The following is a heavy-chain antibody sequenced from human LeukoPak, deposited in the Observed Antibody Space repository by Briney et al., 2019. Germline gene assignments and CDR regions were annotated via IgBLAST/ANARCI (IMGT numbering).Heavy chain of an antibody. J-gene: IGHJ4*02. V-gene: IGHV3-53*01. CDR3: ARGGPHSSFDY. Sequence: GGSLRLSRAASGLPVSSNYMSCVRQAPGKGLEWVSVIYSGGNRYYGDSVKGRFTISRDDSKNTVYLEMNSLAVEDTAVYYCARGGPHSSFDYWGQGTLVTVSS. CDR1: GLPVSSNY. CDR2: IYSGGNR.